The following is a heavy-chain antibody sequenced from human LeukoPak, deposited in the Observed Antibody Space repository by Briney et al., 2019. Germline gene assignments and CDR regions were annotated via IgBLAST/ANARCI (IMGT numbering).Heavy chain of an antibody. V-gene: IGHV3-33*01. CDR2: IRYDGSNR. CDR3: ARDAPPTYYYDSSGPNWFDP. D-gene: IGHD3-22*01. J-gene: IGHJ5*02. Sequence: GGSLRLSCAASGFTFSSYGMHWVRQAPGKGLEWVAVIRYDGSNRYYADSVKGRFTISRDNSKNTLYLQMNSLRAEDTAVYYCARDAPPTYYYDSSGPNWFDPWGQETLVTVSS. CDR1: GFTFSSYG.